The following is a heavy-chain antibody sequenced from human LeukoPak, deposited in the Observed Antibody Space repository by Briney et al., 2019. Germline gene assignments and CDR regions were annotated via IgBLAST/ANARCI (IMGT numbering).Heavy chain of an antibody. CDR2: INSDGSST. CDR3: AGSRMPIRNALDY. D-gene: IGHD2-15*01. Sequence: GGSLRLSCAASGFTFSNYWMHWVRQVPGKGLVWVSRINSDGSSTNDADSVKGRFTISRDNAKGTLYLQMNSLRAEGTAVYYCAGSRMPIRNALDYWGQGTLVTVSS. J-gene: IGHJ4*02. CDR1: GFTFSNYW. V-gene: IGHV3-74*01.